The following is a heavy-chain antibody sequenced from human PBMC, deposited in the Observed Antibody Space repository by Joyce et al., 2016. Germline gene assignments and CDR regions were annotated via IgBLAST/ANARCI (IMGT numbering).Heavy chain of an antibody. J-gene: IGHJ4*02. Sequence: EDHLVQSGAEMKKPGESLRISCMVSGYTFVNYWISWVRQMPVKGLEWMGRIEPNGSGTDYSPSFQGHFTISADKSISTAYLQWSSLKASDTAIYYCARHRGGGNFVPFDYWGQGTLVTVSS. CDR3: ARHRGGGNFVPFDY. CDR1: GYTFVNYW. CDR2: IEPNGSGT. D-gene: IGHD4-23*01. V-gene: IGHV5-10-1*03.